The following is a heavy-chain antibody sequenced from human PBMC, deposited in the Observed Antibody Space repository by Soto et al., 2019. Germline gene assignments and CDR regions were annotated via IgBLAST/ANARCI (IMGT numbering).Heavy chain of an antibody. D-gene: IGHD3-22*01. V-gene: IGHV4-30-4*01. CDR3: ARALRITMIVVDNNWFDP. CDR1: GGSISSGDYY. Sequence: RSLTFTVSGGSISSGDYYWSWIRQPPGKGLEWIGYIYYSGSTYYNPSLKSRVTISVDTSKNQFSLKLSSVTAADTAVYYCARALRITMIVVDNNWFDPWGQGTLRTVSS. J-gene: IGHJ5*02. CDR2: IYYSGST.